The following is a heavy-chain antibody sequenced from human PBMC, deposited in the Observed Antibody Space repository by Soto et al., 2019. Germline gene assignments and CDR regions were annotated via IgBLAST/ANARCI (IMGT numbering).Heavy chain of an antibody. CDR1: GYTFTSYG. D-gene: IGHD2-2*01. CDR3: ARIAACSTTSCSFPSRFHIRGYYYYYGLDV. CDR2: TSAYNGNS. J-gene: IGHJ6*02. Sequence: QGQLVQSGAEVKKPGASVKVSCKASGYTFTSYGISWVRQAPGQGLEWVGWTSAYNGNSNYAQKYHGRVTITTDQSTRSAYMEMRSLRSDDTAVYYCARIAACSTTSCSFPSRFHIRGYYYYYGLDVWGQGTMVTVSS. V-gene: IGHV1-18*01.